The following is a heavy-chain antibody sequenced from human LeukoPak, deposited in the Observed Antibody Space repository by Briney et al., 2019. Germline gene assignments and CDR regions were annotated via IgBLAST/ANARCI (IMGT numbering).Heavy chain of an antibody. Sequence: GALRLSCAASGFTFSTYSMNWVRQPPGKGLEWVSYISSSSSTIYYADSVKGRFTISRDNAKNSLYLQMNSLRAEDTAVYYCARDEGGTLYYYYGMDVWGQGTTVTVSS. CDR3: ARDEGGTLYYYYGMDV. CDR1: GFTFSTYS. CDR2: ISSSSSTI. J-gene: IGHJ6*02. V-gene: IGHV3-48*04.